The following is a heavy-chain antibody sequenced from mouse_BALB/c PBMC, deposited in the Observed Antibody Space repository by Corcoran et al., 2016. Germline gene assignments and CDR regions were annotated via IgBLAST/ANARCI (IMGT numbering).Heavy chain of an antibody. CDR3: ARRTYYDPYYYAMDY. J-gene: IGHJ4*01. CDR1: GYTFTDYV. V-gene: IGHV1-81*01. D-gene: IGHD2-4*01. CDR2: IYPGSGST. Sequence: QAQLQQSGPELVKPGASVKMSCKASGYTFTDYVISWVKQRTGQGLEWIGEIYPGSGSTYYNEKFKGKATLTADKSSNTAYMQLSSLTSEDSAVYFCARRTYYDPYYYAMDYWGQGTSVTVSS.